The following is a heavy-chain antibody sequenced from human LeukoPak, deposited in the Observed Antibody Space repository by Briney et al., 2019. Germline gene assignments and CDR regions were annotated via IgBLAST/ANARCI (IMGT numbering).Heavy chain of an antibody. CDR3: AKVAIAVVPWPYYYYMDV. V-gene: IGHV3-30*02. CDR2: IRYDGSNK. J-gene: IGHJ6*03. D-gene: IGHD6-19*01. Sequence: GGSLRLSCAASGFTFSSYGMHWVRQAPGKGLEWVAFIRYDGSNKYYADSVKGRFTISRDNSKNTLYLQMNSLRAEDTAVYYCAKVAIAVVPWPYYYYMDVWGKGTAVTVSS. CDR1: GFTFSSYG.